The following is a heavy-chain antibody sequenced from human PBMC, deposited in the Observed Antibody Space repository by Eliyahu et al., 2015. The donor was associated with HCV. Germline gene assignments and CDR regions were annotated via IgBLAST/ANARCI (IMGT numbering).Heavy chain of an antibody. J-gene: IGHJ3*01. D-gene: IGHD6-25*01. Sequence: EVQLVESGGTLVEPGGSLRLSCAASGFPFSSYYIHWVRQAPGKGLVWGARCDNYGSDTIYADSVKGRFTISRDNAKNTLYLQMHSLRAEDTAVYYCARGGFSHAFDVWGQGTMVTVSS. CDR1: GFPFSSYY. CDR2: CDNYGSDT. CDR3: ARGGFSHAFDV. V-gene: IGHV3-74*01.